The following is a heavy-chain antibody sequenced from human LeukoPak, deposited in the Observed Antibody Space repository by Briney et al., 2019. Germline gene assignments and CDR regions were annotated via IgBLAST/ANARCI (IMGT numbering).Heavy chain of an antibody. Sequence: GRSLRLSCAASGFTFSSYGMHWVRQGPGKGLEWVAVISYDGSNKYYADSVKGRFTISRDNSRSTLYLQMNSLRPEDTAIYYCAREGYYGSGSPPSLYFDYWGQGTLVTVSS. CDR1: GFTFSSYG. CDR3: AREGYYGSGSPPSLYFDY. CDR2: ISYDGSNK. J-gene: IGHJ4*02. D-gene: IGHD3-10*01. V-gene: IGHV3-30*03.